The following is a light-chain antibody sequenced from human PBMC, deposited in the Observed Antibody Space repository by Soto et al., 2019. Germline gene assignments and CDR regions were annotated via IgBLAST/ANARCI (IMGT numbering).Light chain of an antibody. CDR2: GAS. CDR1: QNIYNN. V-gene: IGKV3-15*01. CDR3: QQYYDWSPWT. Sequence: IAMTQSGAAVCLSHGGSPILSSRASQNIYNNLAWYQHKPGQAPRVVIYGASARATGIPARFSGSGSGTQFTLTISSLQSEDFAVYYCQQYYDWSPWTFGQGTKVDIK. J-gene: IGKJ1*01.